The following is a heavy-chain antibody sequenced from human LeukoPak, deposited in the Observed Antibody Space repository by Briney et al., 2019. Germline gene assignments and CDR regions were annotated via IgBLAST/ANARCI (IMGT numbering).Heavy chain of an antibody. CDR1: GYTFTSYG. CDR3: ARGGRGVPAAIWFDP. D-gene: IGHD2-2*01. Sequence: GASVKVSCKASGYTFTSYGISWVRQAPGQGLEWMGWISAYNGNTNYAQKLQGRVTMTTDTSTSTAYMELRSLRSDDTAVYYCARGGRGVPAAIWFDPWGQGTLVTVSS. J-gene: IGHJ5*02. CDR2: ISAYNGNT. V-gene: IGHV1-18*01.